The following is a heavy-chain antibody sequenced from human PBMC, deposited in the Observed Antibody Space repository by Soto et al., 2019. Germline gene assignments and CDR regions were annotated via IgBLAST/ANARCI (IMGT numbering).Heavy chain of an antibody. V-gene: IGHV3-23*01. Sequence: GGSLRLSCAASGFTFSGYAMSWVRQAPGKGLEWVSAISGSGGSTYYADSVKGRFTISRDNSKNTLYLQMNSLRAEDTAVYYCAKEYSSGWYPNYGMDVWGQGTTVTVSS. CDR1: GFTFSGYA. D-gene: IGHD6-19*01. CDR2: ISGSGGST. CDR3: AKEYSSGWYPNYGMDV. J-gene: IGHJ6*02.